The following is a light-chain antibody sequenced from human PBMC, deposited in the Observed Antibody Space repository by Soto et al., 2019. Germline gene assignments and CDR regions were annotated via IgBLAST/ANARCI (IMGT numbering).Light chain of an antibody. CDR3: QTWDTGIVL. J-gene: IGLJ2*01. CDR1: SGHTNYA. V-gene: IGLV4-69*01. CDR2: LDSDGSH. Sequence: QSVLTQPPSASASLGASVRLTCTLSSGHTNYAIAWHQLQPEKGPRYLMKLDSDGSHTKGDGFPNRFSGSSSGAERYLTISSLQSDDEADYYCQTWDTGIVLFGGGTKLTVL.